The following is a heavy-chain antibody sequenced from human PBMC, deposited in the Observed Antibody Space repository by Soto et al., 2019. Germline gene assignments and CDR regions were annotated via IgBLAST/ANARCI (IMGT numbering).Heavy chain of an antibody. CDR2: IYYSGST. CDR1: GGSISSSSYY. J-gene: IGHJ4*02. D-gene: IGHD3-10*01. V-gene: IGHV4-39*01. Sequence: SETLSLTCTVSGGSISSSSYYWGWIRQPPGKGLEWIGSIYYSGSTYYNPSLKSRVTISVDTSKNQFSLKLSSVTAADTAVYYCATYIERRNYYGSGSYYAYYFDYWGQGTLVTVSS. CDR3: ATYIERRNYYGSGSYYAYYFDY.